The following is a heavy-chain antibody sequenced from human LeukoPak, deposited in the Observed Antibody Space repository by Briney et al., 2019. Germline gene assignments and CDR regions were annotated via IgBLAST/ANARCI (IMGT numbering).Heavy chain of an antibody. D-gene: IGHD1-1*01. J-gene: IGHJ4*02. CDR3: ARENWIFDY. V-gene: IGHV4-38-2*02. Sequence: KASETLSLTCVVSGYSISSGYHWGRIRQPPGQGLEWIGSVYRSGTTYYDPSLKSRVTISVDTSKNQISLKVRSVTAADTAIYYCARENWIFDYWGQGILVTVSS. CDR2: VYRSGTT. CDR1: GYSISSGYH.